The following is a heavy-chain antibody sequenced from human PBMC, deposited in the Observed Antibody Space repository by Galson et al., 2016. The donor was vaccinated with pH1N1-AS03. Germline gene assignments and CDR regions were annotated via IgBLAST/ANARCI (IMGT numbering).Heavy chain of an antibody. J-gene: IGHJ3*02. D-gene: IGHD2-15*01. V-gene: IGHV1-18*01. CDR3: ARDRGFRPDTFDI. CDR1: GYTFTNFG. CDR2: ISAYSGNT. Sequence: SVKVSCKASGYTFTNFGIIWVRQAPGQGLEWLGWISAYSGNTDYAQSLQGRVSMTTDPSTSTAYMELTSLTSDDTAVYYCARDRGFRPDTFDIWGQGTWVTVSS.